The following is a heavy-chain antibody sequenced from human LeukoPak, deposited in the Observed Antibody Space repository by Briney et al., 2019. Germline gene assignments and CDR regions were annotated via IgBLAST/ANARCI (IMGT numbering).Heavy chain of an antibody. V-gene: IGHV1-69*04. CDR1: GGTFSSYA. D-gene: IGHD3-10*01. CDR3: ARGHGSGSTIWFDP. Sequence: GSSVKVSCKASGGTFSSYAISWLRQAPGQGLQWMGMIHPTAGSANYAQKFQGRVTMTRDMSTSTVYMELSSLRSDDTAVFYCARGHGSGSTIWFDPWGQGTLVTVSS. J-gene: IGHJ5*02. CDR2: IHPTAGSA.